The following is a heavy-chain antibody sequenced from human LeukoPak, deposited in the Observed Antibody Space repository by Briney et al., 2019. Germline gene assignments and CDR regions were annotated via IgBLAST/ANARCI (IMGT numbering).Heavy chain of an antibody. CDR1: GGSISSSGAY. CDR2: IYYSKNT. J-gene: IGHJ4*02. D-gene: IGHD5-18*01. CDR3: VSPRGFSYGYFDY. Sequence: SETLALTCTVSGGSISSSGAYWGWIRQPPGKGLEWIGRIYYSKNTYYNPSLKSRVTISADTSKNQFSLTLGSVSATDTAVYYCVSPRGFSYGYFDYWGQGNLVTVSS. V-gene: IGHV4-39*01.